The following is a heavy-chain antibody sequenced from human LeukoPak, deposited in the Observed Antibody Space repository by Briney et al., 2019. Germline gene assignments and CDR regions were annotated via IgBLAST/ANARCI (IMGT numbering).Heavy chain of an antibody. D-gene: IGHD3-16*01. CDR1: GFTFSSHW. V-gene: IGHV3-74*01. CDR2: INPDGSNT. J-gene: IGHJ4*02. Sequence: GGSLRLSCAASGFTFSSHWMYWVRQAPGKGLVWVSYINPDGSNTGYADSVKGRFTISRDNTKDMVYLQMNSLRAEDTAVYYCATDGAYGLTYWGQGALVTVSS. CDR3: ATDGAYGLTY.